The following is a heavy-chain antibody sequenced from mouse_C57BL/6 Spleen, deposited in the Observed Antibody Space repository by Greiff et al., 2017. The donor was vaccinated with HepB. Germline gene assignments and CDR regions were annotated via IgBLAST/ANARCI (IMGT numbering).Heavy chain of an antibody. J-gene: IGHJ4*01. D-gene: IGHD2-5*01. CDR1: GYTFTSYW. V-gene: IGHV1-59*01. CDR2: IDPSDSYT. Sequence: QVQLQQPGAELVRPGTSVKLSCKASGYTFTSYWMHWVKQRPGQGLEWIGVIDPSDSYTNYNQKFKGKATLTVDTSSSTAYMQLSSLTSEASAVSYCARSGYSKRYAMDSWGQGTSVTVSS. CDR3: ARSGYSKRYAMDS.